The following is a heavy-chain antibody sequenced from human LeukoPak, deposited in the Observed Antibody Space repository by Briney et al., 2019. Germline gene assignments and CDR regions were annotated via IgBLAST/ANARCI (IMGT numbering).Heavy chain of an antibody. D-gene: IGHD3-16*01. CDR3: ARVSPIMITFGGVTDAFDI. J-gene: IGHJ3*02. CDR1: GGSFSGYY. Sequence: SETLSLTCAVYGGSFSGYYWSWIRQPPGKGLEWIGEINHSGSTNYNPSLKSRVTISVDTSKNQFSLKLSSVTAADTAVYYCARVSPIMITFGGVTDAFDIWGQGTMVTVSS. V-gene: IGHV4-34*01. CDR2: INHSGST.